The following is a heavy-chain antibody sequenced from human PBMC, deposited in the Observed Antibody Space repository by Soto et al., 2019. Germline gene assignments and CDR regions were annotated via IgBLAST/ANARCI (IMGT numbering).Heavy chain of an antibody. Sequence: GGSLRLSCASSGFTFSSYSMNWVRQAPGKGLEWVSSISSSSSYIYYADSVKGRFTISRDNAKNSLYLQMNRLRAEDTAVYYCARESTDARAFDIWGQGTMVTVSS. CDR2: ISSSSSYI. CDR3: ARESTDARAFDI. J-gene: IGHJ3*02. CDR1: GFTFSSYS. V-gene: IGHV3-21*01.